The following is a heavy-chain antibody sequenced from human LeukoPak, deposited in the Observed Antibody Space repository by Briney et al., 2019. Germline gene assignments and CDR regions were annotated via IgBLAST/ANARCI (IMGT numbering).Heavy chain of an antibody. CDR3: ARDGGGGLDY. CDR1: GFTFSTYG. D-gene: IGHD2-15*01. V-gene: IGHV3-21*01. CDR2: ISISSNYI. J-gene: IGHJ4*02. Sequence: PGGSLRLSCAASGFTFSTYGMGWVRQAPGKGLEWVSCISISSNYIYYPDSVKGRFTISRDNAKNSLYLQMNSLRAEDTAVYYCARDGGGGLDYWGQGTLVTVSS.